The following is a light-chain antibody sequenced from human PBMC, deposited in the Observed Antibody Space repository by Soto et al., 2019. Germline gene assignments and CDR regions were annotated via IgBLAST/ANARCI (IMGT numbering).Light chain of an antibody. Sequence: EIVMTQSPVTLSVSPGERATLSCRASQSISSNLAWYQQKPGQAPRLLIYVASTRATGIPARFSGTGSGTEFTLTISSLQSEDSAVYYCQQYKNWPPMYTFGQGTKLEIK. J-gene: IGKJ2*01. CDR1: QSISSN. V-gene: IGKV3-15*01. CDR3: QQYKNWPPMYT. CDR2: VAS.